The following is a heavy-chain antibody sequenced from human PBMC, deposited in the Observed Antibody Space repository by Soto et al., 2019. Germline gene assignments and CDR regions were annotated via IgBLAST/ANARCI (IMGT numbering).Heavy chain of an antibody. D-gene: IGHD6-13*01. J-gene: IGHJ3*02. Sequence: GGSLRLSCAASGFTFSSYVINWVRQAPGKGLEWVSRINSDGSSTSYADSVKGRFTISRDNAKNTLYLQMNSLRAEGTAVYYCARAAAGYDALDIWGQGTMVTVSS. V-gene: IGHV3-74*01. CDR2: INSDGSST. CDR1: GFTFSSYV. CDR3: ARAAAGYDALDI.